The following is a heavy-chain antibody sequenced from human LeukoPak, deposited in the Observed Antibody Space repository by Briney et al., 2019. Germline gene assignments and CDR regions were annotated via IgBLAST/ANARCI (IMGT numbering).Heavy chain of an antibody. D-gene: IGHD3-10*01. CDR2: INSDGSST. Sequence: GGSLRLSCAASGFTFSSYWMHWVLQVPGKGLLWVSRINSDGSSTSYADSVKGRFTISRDNAKNTLYVQMNSLRAEDTAVYYCSTGSGHAFDIWGRGTMVTVS. CDR3: STGSGHAFDI. J-gene: IGHJ3*02. V-gene: IGHV3-74*01. CDR1: GFTFSSYW.